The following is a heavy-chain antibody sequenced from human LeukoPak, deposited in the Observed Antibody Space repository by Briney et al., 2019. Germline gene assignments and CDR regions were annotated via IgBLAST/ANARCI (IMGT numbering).Heavy chain of an antibody. CDR2: MWYGESGT. D-gene: IGHD5-24*01. CDR1: GFTFSNAW. CDR3: ARSRDGYHHGLL. V-gene: IGHV3-33*01. Sequence: GGSLRLSCATSGFTFSNAWMNWVRQAPGKGLEWVAVMWYGESGTRYADSVKGRFTISRDNSKNTLYLQMNSLRAEDTAVYYCARSRDGYHHGLLWGQGTLVTVSS. J-gene: IGHJ4*02.